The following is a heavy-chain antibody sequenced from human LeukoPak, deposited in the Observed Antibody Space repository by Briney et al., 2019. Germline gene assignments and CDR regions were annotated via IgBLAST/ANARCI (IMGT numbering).Heavy chain of an antibody. CDR3: ARHGVLRFLEWLRNAPINWYFDL. D-gene: IGHD3-3*01. V-gene: IGHV4-59*08. CDR1: GGSVSSYY. Sequence: PSETLSLTCTVSGGSVSSYYWSWIWQPPGKGVEWIGYIYYSGSTNYNPSLKSRVTISVDTSKNQFSLKLSSVTAADTAVYYCARHGVLRFLEWLRNAPINWYFDLWGRGTLVTVSS. J-gene: IGHJ2*01. CDR2: IYYSGST.